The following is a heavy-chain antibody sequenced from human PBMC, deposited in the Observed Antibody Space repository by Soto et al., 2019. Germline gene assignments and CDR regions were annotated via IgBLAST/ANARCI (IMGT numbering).Heavy chain of an antibody. D-gene: IGHD2-15*01. CDR2: IYYSGST. Sequence: SETLSLTCTVSGGSISSYYWSWIRQPPGKGLEWIGYIYYSGSTNYNPSLKSRVTISVDTSKNQFSLKLSSVTAAGTAVYYCARHGGGGSWTSNMNFDYWGQGTLVTVS. CDR1: GGSISSYY. CDR3: ARHGGGGSWTSNMNFDY. J-gene: IGHJ4*02. V-gene: IGHV4-59*08.